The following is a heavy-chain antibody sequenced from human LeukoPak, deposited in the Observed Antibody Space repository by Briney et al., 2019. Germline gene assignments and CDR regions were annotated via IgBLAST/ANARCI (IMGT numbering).Heavy chain of an antibody. CDR3: AKLGTEMATIGY. V-gene: IGHV3-66*01. CDR1: GFTVSSNY. Sequence: GGSLRLSCAASGFTVSSNYMSWVRQAPGKGLEWVSVIYSGGSAYYADSVKGRFTISRDNSKNTLYLQMNSLRAEDTAVYYCAKLGTEMATIGYWGQGTLVTVSS. CDR2: IYSGGSA. D-gene: IGHD5-24*01. J-gene: IGHJ4*02.